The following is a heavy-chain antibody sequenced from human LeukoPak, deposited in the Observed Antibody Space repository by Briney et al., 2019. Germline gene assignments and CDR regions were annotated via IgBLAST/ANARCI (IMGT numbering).Heavy chain of an antibody. CDR1: GYTFTGYY. J-gene: IGHJ6*03. CDR2: INPNSGGT. D-gene: IGHD3-10*01. V-gene: IGHV1-2*02. Sequence: GASVKVSCKASGYTFTGYYMHWVRQAPGQGLEWMGWINPNSGGTNYAQKFQGRVTMTRDTSISTAYMELSRLRSDDTAVYYCARDGVMVRGVIILQYYYYYMDVWGKGTTVTVSS. CDR3: ARDGVMVRGVIILQYYYYYMDV.